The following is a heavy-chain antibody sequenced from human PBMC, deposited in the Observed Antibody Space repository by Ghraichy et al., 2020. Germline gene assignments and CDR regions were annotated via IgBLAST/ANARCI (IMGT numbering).Heavy chain of an antibody. CDR3: ARDSEYYDSRGYYYMDV. Sequence: SETLSLTCTVSGGSISSYYWTWIRQPPGKGLEWIGYIYYSGSTNYNPSLKSRVTISVDTSKNQFSLKLSSVTTADTAVYYCARDSEYYDSRGYYYMDVWGKGTTVTVSS. J-gene: IGHJ6*03. D-gene: IGHD3-3*01. CDR2: IYYSGST. V-gene: IGHV4-59*01. CDR1: GGSISSYY.